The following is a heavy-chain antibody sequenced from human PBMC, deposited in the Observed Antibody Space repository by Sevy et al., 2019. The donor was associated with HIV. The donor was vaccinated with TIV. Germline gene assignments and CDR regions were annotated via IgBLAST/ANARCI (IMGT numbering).Heavy chain of an antibody. D-gene: IGHD6-25*01. V-gene: IGHV3-30*02. CDR3: AKGGSGGIDHYGMDV. Sequence: GSLRLSCAASGFRFNNFGMYWVRQAPGKGLEGVAFIRYDGINKYYVDSVKGRSTISRDNSKDTLYLEMKSLRLEDTAIYYCAKGGSGGIDHYGMDVSGQGTSVTVSS. CDR2: IRYDGINK. CDR1: GFRFNNFG. J-gene: IGHJ6*02.